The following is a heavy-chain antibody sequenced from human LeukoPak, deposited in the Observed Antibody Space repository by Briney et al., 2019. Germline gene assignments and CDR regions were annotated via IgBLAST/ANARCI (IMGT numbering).Heavy chain of an antibody. V-gene: IGHV3-49*04. CDR2: IRSKAYGGTT. J-gene: IGHJ5*02. Sequence: PGRSLRLSCTASGFTFGDYAMSWVRQAPGKGLEWVGFIRSKAYGGTTEYAASVKGRFTISRDDSKSIAYLQMNSLKTEGTAVYYCTKESSGWYEGWFDPWGQGTLVTVSS. CDR1: GFTFGDYA. CDR3: TKESSGWYEGWFDP. D-gene: IGHD6-19*01.